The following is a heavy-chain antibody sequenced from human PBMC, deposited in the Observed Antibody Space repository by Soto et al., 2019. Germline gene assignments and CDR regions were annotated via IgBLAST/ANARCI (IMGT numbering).Heavy chain of an antibody. V-gene: IGHV2-5*02. CDR3: AHTPAYGARLAP. CDR1: GFSLNSRAMG. J-gene: IGHJ5*02. Sequence: QITLKESGPTLVKPTQTLTLTCTFSGFSLNSRAMGVGWIRQPPGKALEWLALIFWDDDKRYSPSLKDSLTITKDTSKNQVVITMTNMDPVDTGTYYCAHTPAYGARLAPWGQGILVTVSS. D-gene: IGHD3-3*02. CDR2: IFWDDDK.